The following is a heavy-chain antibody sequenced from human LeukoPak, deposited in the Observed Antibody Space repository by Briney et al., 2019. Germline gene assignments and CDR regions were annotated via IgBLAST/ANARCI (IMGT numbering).Heavy chain of an antibody. V-gene: IGHV1-18*01. CDR3: ARVNDGYNPYDY. CDR2: ISAYNGNT. Sequence: ASVKVSCKASGYTFTSYSISWVRQAPGQGLEWMGWISAYNGNTNYAQKLQGRVTMTTDTSTSTVYMELSSLRSEDTAVYYCARVNDGYNPYDYWGQGTLVTVSS. J-gene: IGHJ4*02. CDR1: GYTFTSYS. D-gene: IGHD5-24*01.